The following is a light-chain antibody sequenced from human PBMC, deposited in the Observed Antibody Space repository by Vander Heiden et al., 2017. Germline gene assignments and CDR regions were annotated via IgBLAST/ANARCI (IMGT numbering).Light chain of an antibody. CDR1: QSISSY. CDR2: AAS. V-gene: IGKV1-39*01. J-gene: IGKJ3*01. Sequence: DVQMTQSPSSLSASVGDRVTITCRASQSISSYLNWYQQEPGKAPKRLIYAASSLESGVTARVSGSGSGTDVTLTISSLQPEDFATYYCEQSYSNHPTFTFGPGTKVDIK. CDR3: EQSYSNHPTFT.